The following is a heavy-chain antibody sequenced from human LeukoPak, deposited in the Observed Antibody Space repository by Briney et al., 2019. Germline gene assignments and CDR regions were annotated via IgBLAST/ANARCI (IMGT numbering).Heavy chain of an antibody. CDR3: ARQTGIAQFDY. CDR1: GGSISSGGYS. CDR2: IYHSGST. V-gene: IGHV4-30-2*01. Sequence: SETLSLTCAVSGGSISSGGYSWSWIRQPPGKGLEWIGYIYHSGSTYYSPSLKSRVTISVDRSKNQFSLKLSSVTAADTAVYYCARQTGIAQFDYWGQGTLVTVSS. D-gene: IGHD1-1*01. J-gene: IGHJ4*02.